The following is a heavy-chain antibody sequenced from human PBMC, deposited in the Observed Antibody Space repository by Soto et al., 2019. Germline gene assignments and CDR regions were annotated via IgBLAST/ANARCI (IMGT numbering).Heavy chain of an antibody. CDR3: ARDTNGLHY. CDR1: GLIFSNYK. V-gene: IGHV3-74*01. J-gene: IGHJ4*02. Sequence: EVQLVESGGGLVQPGGSLRLSCAASGLIFSNYKMHWVRQAPGKGLVWVSRISTDGSITDNADSVKGRFTVSRDNAKNTLYLQLNSLRVDDTAVYYCARDTNGLHYWGQGTLVTVSS. CDR2: ISTDGSIT. D-gene: IGHD2-8*01.